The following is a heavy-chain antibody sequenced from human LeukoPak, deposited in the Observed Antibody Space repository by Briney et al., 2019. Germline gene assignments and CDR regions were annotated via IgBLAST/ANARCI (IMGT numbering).Heavy chain of an antibody. CDR2: IYYSGGT. V-gene: IGHV4-59*01. CDR1: ADSIRSYS. J-gene: IGHJ6*03. D-gene: IGHD5/OR15-5a*01. CDR3: ARLSGSPLSKYYYHMDI. Sequence: PSETLSLTCTVSADSIRSYSWSWIRQSPGKGLEWIGYIYYSGGTNYNPSLQSRVTMSIDTSENQLSLRLTSLTAADTAVYYCARLSGSPLSKYYYHMDIWGKGTTVIVS.